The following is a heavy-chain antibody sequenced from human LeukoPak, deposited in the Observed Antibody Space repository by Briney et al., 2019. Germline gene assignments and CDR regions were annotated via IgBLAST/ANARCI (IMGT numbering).Heavy chain of an antibody. J-gene: IGHJ4*02. Sequence: PSETLSLTCTVSGGSVSSYYWSWIRQPPGKGLEWIGYFSYSRSTNYNPSLKSRVTISVDTSKNQFSLKLSSVTAADTAVYYCARGPLDSGYTYFDYWGQGTLVSVAS. CDR2: FSYSRST. CDR3: ARGPLDSGYTYFDY. CDR1: GGSVSSYY. V-gene: IGHV4-59*02. D-gene: IGHD5-12*01.